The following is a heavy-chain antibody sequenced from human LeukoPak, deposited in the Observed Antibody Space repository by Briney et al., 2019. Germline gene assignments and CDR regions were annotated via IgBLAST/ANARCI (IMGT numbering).Heavy chain of an antibody. Sequence: PSETLSLTCAVYGGSFSGYYWTWIRQPPGKGLEWIGEINHSGITNYNPSLKSRVTISVDTSKNQFSLKLSSVTAADTAVYYCARDWIDRSLDYWGQGTLVTVSS. D-gene: IGHD2-2*03. V-gene: IGHV4-34*01. CDR1: GGSFSGYY. J-gene: IGHJ4*02. CDR2: INHSGIT. CDR3: ARDWIDRSLDY.